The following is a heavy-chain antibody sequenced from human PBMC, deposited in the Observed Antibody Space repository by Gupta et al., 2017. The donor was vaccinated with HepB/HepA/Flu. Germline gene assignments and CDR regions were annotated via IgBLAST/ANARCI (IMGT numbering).Heavy chain of an antibody. D-gene: IGHD3-22*01. CDR3: GVDYYDSSGYYSEFDY. CDR1: GFTFSSYS. CDR2: ISSSSSTI. V-gene: IGHV3-48*02. J-gene: IGHJ4*02. Sequence: EVQLVESGGGLVQPGGSLRLSCAASGFTFSSYSMTWVRQAPGKGLEWVSYISSSSSTIYYADSVKGRFTISRDNAKNSLYLQMNSLRDEDTAVYYCGVDYYDSSGYYSEFDYWGQGTLVTVSS.